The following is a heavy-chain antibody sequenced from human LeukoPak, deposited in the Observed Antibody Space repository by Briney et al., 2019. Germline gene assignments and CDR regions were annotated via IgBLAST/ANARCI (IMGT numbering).Heavy chain of an antibody. J-gene: IGHJ3*02. CDR2: IYYSGST. CDR3: ARVFIGYDSSGPDVFDI. V-gene: IGHV4-59*01. D-gene: IGHD3-22*01. Sequence: PSETLSLTCTVSGGSISSYYWSWIRQPPGKGLEWIGYIYYSGSTNYNPSLKSRVTISVDTSKNQFSLKLSSVTAADTAVYYCARVFIGYDSSGPDVFDIWGQGTMVTVSS. CDR1: GGSISSYY.